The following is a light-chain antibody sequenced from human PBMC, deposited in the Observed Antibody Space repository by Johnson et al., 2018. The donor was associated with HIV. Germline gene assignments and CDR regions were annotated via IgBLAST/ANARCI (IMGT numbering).Light chain of an antibody. Sequence: QSVLTQPPSVSAAPGQKVTISCSGSSSNIGNNYVSWYQQLPGTAPKLLIYDNTKRPSGIPDRFSGSKSGTSATLGITGLPTGDEADYYCGTWDSRLNVYLFGPGTKVTVL. CDR3: GTWDSRLNVYL. V-gene: IGLV1-51*01. CDR2: DNT. CDR1: SSNIGNNY. J-gene: IGLJ1*01.